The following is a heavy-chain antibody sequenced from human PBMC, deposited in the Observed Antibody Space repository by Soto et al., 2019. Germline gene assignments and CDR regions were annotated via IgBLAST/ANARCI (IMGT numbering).Heavy chain of an antibody. J-gene: IGHJ4*02. CDR3: ASHGGNRPFAFGY. V-gene: IGHV4-31*03. D-gene: IGHD2-15*01. Sequence: SETLSLTCTVSGGSISSGGYYWSWIRQHPGKGLEWIGYIYYSGSTYYNPSLKSRVTISVDTSKNQFSLKLSSVTAADTAVYYCASHGGNRPFAFGYWGQGTLVTVSS. CDR1: GGSISSGGYY. CDR2: IYYSGST.